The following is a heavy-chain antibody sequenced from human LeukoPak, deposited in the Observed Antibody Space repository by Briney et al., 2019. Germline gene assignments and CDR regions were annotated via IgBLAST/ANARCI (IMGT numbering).Heavy chain of an antibody. D-gene: IGHD2-8*01. Sequence: SETLSLTCAVSGGSISSYYWSWIRQPAGKGLEWIGRIYTSGSTNYNPSLKSRVTISVDTSKNQFSLKLSSVTAADTAVYYCARDWCTNGVCLDAFDIWGQGTMVTVSS. CDR1: GGSISSYY. V-gene: IGHV4-4*07. J-gene: IGHJ3*02. CDR3: ARDWCTNGVCLDAFDI. CDR2: IYTSGST.